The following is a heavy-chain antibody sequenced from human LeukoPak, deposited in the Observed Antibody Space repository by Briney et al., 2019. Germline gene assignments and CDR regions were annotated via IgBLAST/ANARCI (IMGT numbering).Heavy chain of an antibody. CDR2: FGGSSGSA. Sequence: GGSLRLSCAASGFTFSSYGMSWVRQAPGKGLEWVSTFGGSSGSAIYADSVKGRFTISRDNSKNTLYLQMNSLRAEDTAVYYCAKRDSSGYYYFDYWGQGTPVTVSS. CDR1: GFTFSSYG. D-gene: IGHD3-22*01. V-gene: IGHV3-23*01. J-gene: IGHJ4*02. CDR3: AKRDSSGYYYFDY.